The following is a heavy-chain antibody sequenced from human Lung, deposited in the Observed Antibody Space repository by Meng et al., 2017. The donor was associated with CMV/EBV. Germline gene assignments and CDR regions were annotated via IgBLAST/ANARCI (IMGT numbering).Heavy chain of an antibody. CDR1: GDSITNHNW. D-gene: IGHD3-10*01. J-gene: IGHJ1*01. Sequence: QVPLPESGPALVKPSESWSLTCAVSGDSITNHNWWAWVRQPPGKGLEWIGEIPHRGSSAYNPSLKSRVSMSIDKSKNQFSLKLTSVTAADTAVYHCLRRSGGSVWGQGTLVTVSS. CDR3: LRRSGGSV. V-gene: IGHV4-4*02. CDR2: IPHRGSS.